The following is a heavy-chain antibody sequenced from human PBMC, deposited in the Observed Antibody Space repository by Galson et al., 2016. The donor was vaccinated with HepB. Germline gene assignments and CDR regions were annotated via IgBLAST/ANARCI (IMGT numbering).Heavy chain of an antibody. Sequence: QSGAEVKKPGESLKISCKGSGYIFTRYWIAWVRQMPGKGLEWMGIIYPGDSDTRYSPSFEGQVTISADKSTSTAFVQWSSLKASDTATYYCARPLLIGTYGVPPDYWGQGTLVTVSA. CDR3: ARPLLIGTYGVPPDY. CDR1: GYIFTRYW. D-gene: IGHD1-26*01. J-gene: IGHJ4*02. CDR2: IYPGDSDT. V-gene: IGHV5-51*01.